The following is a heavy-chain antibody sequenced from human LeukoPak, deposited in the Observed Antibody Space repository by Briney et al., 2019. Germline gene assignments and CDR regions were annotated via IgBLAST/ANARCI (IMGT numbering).Heavy chain of an antibody. CDR2: IKPDGSAT. CDR1: GFPFSDFW. D-gene: IGHD6-6*01. J-gene: IGHJ5*02. Sequence: PGGSLRLSCVASGFPFSDFWMSWVRQAPGKGLEWVANIKPDGSATNYVDSVKGRFTISRDNAKNSLDLQMNSLRAEDTAVYYCARGGGSSSWGQGTLVTVSS. V-gene: IGHV3-7*01. CDR3: ARGGGSSS.